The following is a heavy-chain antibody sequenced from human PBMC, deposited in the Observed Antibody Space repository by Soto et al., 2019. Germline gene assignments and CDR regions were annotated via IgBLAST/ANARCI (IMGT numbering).Heavy chain of an antibody. CDR1: GYTFIDYY. J-gene: IGHJ6*02. CDR2: INPSSGGT. D-gene: IGHD2-15*01. V-gene: IGHV1-2*02. Sequence: QVQLVQSGAEVKKPGASVKVSCTASGYTFIDYYMHWVRQAPGQGLEWMGWINPSSGGTHYAQKFQGRVAMTRDTSISIVYMELSRLKSDDTAMYYCARDRVSDCPASYCYALAGLDVWGQGTRVTVSS. CDR3: ARDRVSDCPASYCYALAGLDV.